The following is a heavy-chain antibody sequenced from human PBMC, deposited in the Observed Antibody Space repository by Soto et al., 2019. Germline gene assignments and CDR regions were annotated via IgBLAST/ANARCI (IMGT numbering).Heavy chain of an antibody. J-gene: IGHJ3*02. V-gene: IGHV3-23*01. D-gene: IGHD2-15*01. CDR1: GFTFSSYA. CDR2: ISGSGGST. CDR3: AKVGYCSGGSCYHAFDI. Sequence: GGSLRLSCAASGFTFSSYAMSWVRQAPGKGLEWVSAISGSGGSTYYADSVKGRFTISRDNSKNTLYLQMNSLRAEDTAVYYCAKVGYCSGGSCYHAFDIWGQGTMVTVSS.